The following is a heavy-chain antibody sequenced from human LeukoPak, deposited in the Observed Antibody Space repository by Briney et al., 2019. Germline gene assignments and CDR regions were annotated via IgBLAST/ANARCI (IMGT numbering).Heavy chain of an antibody. V-gene: IGHV4-39*07. J-gene: IGHJ4*02. Sequence: SETLSLTCTVSGGSISSSSYYWGWIRQPPGKGLEWIGSIYYSGSTYYNPSLKSRVTISVDTSKNQFSLELSSVTAADTAVYYCARSPYYYDSSGYPDVGYFDYWGQGTLVTVSS. CDR3: ARSPYYYDSSGYPDVGYFDY. D-gene: IGHD3-22*01. CDR2: IYYSGST. CDR1: GGSISSSSYY.